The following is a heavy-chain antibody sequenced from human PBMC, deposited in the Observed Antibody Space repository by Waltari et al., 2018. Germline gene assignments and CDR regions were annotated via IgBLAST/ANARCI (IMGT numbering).Heavy chain of an antibody. Sequence: QVQVVESGGGVVQPGRSLRLSCAASGFTFITYGMHWVRQAPGKGLEWVAVISYDGGKRHYADSVKGRFTISRDNSKNTLYLQMNSLRPEDTAVYYCRSWFGESGDTVDIWGQGTMVTVSS. CDR2: ISYDGGKR. CDR1: GFTFITYG. J-gene: IGHJ3*02. D-gene: IGHD3-10*01. CDR3: RSWFGESGDTVDI. V-gene: IGHV3-30*03.